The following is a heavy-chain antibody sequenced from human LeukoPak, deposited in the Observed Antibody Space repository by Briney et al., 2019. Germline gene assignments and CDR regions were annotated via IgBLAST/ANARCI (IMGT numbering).Heavy chain of an antibody. CDR1: GFTFSSYA. Sequence: GGSLRLSCAASGFTFSSYAMSWVRQAPGKGLEWVSAISGSGGSTYYADSVKGRFTISRDNPKNTLYLQMNSLRAEDTAVYYCAKVSEIHSSGKIDYWGQGTLVTVSS. D-gene: IGHD3-22*01. CDR2: ISGSGGST. V-gene: IGHV3-23*01. CDR3: AKVSEIHSSGKIDY. J-gene: IGHJ4*02.